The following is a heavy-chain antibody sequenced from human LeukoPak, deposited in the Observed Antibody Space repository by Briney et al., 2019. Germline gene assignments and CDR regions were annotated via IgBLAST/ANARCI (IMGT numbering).Heavy chain of an antibody. V-gene: IGHV4-61*02. CDR2: IYTSGST. Sequence: PSQTLSLTCTVSGGSISSGSYYWSWIWQPAGKGLEWIGRIYTSGSTNYNPSLKSRVTISVDTSKNQFSLKLSSVTAADTAVYYCMCDDSSGYSDYWGQGTLVTVSS. D-gene: IGHD3-22*01. CDR3: MCDDSSGYSDY. J-gene: IGHJ4*02. CDR1: GGSISSGSYY.